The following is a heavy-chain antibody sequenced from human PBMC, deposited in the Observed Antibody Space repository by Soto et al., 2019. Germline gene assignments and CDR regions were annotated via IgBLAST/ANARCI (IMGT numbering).Heavy chain of an antibody. CDR3: AGWAVGIMIFGVPKDY. Sequence: SETLSLTFVVSGGSFSGHFWSWIRQPPGKGLEWIVEINHSGSTNYNPSLKSRVTISVDTSKNQFSLRLSSVTAADTAVYYCAGWAVGIMIFGVPKDYWGQGALDTVS. D-gene: IGHD3-3*01. CDR1: GGSFSGHF. J-gene: IGHJ4*02. V-gene: IGHV4-34*01. CDR2: INHSGST.